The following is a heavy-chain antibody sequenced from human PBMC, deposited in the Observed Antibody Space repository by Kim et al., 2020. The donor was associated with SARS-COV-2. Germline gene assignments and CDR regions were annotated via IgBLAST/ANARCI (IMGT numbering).Heavy chain of an antibody. D-gene: IGHD3-3*01. CDR3: ARGLAYNDLLRGFH. V-gene: IGHV3-33*01. J-gene: IGHJ4*02. CDR2: IWYDGSNE. CDR1: GFTFSDFA. Sequence: GGSLRLSCAASGFTFSDFAMNWVSQAPGKGLEWVAGIWYDGSNENYIDSVKGRFIISRDNAKKMLFLQMDSLRAEDTAVYYCARGLAYNDLLRGFHWGLGTLVTFSA.